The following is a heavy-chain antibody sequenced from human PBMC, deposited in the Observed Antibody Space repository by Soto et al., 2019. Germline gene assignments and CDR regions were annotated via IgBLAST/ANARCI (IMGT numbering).Heavy chain of an antibody. CDR3: TTETPPRYYDILTGYYPDSYYYGMDV. CDR2: IKSKTDGGTT. J-gene: IGHJ6*02. Sequence: PGESLKISCAASGFTFSNAWMNWVRQAPGKGLEWVGRIKSKTDGGTTDYAAPVKGRFTISRDDSKNTLYLQMNSLKTEDTAVYYCTTETPPRYYDILTGYYPDSYYYGMDVWGQGTTVTVSS. V-gene: IGHV3-15*07. D-gene: IGHD3-9*01. CDR1: GFTFSNAW.